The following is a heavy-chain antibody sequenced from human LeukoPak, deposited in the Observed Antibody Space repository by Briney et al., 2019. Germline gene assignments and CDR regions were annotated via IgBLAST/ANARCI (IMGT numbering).Heavy chain of an antibody. CDR1: GFTFSSYA. CDR3: AKEGSYSGSRFDY. CDR2: ISGSGDST. V-gene: IGHV3-23*01. J-gene: IGHJ4*02. Sequence: PGGSLRLSCAASGFTFSSYAMSWDRQAPGKGLEWVSFISGSGDSTYYADSVKGRFTISRDNSKNTLYLQMNSLRGEDTAVYYCAKEGSYSGSRFDYWGQGTLVTVSS. D-gene: IGHD1-26*01.